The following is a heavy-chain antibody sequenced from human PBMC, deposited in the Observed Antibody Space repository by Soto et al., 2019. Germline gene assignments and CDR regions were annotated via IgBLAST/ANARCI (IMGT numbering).Heavy chain of an antibody. Sequence: GASVKVSCKVSGYTLTELSMHWVRQAPGKGLEWMGGFDPEDGETIYAQKFQGRVTMTEDTSTDTAYMELSSLRSEDTAVYYCATTFDCSGGSCYGLDYWGQGTLVTVLL. CDR3: ATTFDCSGGSCYGLDY. CDR1: GYTLTELS. V-gene: IGHV1-24*01. CDR2: FDPEDGET. D-gene: IGHD2-15*01. J-gene: IGHJ4*02.